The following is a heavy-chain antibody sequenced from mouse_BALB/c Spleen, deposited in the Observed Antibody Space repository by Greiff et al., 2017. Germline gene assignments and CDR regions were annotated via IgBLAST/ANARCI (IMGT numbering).Heavy chain of an antibody. CDR1: GFTFSSYA. Sequence: DVMLVESGGGLVKPGGSLKLSCAASGFTFSSYAMSWVRQTPEKRLEWVASISSGGSTYYPDSVKGRFTISRDNARNILYLQMSSLRSEDTAMYYCARVVGAFDYWGQGTTLTVSS. D-gene: IGHD1-1*01. CDR3: ARVVGAFDY. J-gene: IGHJ2*01. V-gene: IGHV5-6-5*01. CDR2: ISSGGST.